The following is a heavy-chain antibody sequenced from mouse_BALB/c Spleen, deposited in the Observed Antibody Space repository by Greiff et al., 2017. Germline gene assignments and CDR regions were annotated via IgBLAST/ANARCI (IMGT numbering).Heavy chain of an antibody. J-gene: IGHJ4*01. Sequence: EVQVVESGPELVKPGASVKISCKASGYSFTGYFMNWVMQSHGKSLEWIGRINPYNGDTFYNQKFKGKATLTVDKSSSTAHMELRSLASEDSAVYYCARVYYAMDYWGQGTSVTVSS. CDR1: GYSFTGYF. V-gene: IGHV1-20*02. CDR3: ARVYYAMDY. CDR2: INPYNGDT.